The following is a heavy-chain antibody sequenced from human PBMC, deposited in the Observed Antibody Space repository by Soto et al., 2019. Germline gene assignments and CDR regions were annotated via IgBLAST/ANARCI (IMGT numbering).Heavy chain of an antibody. CDR3: AKRRAISNKLFFDH. Sequence: QITLRESGPALVKPTQTLTQSCTLSGFSINTGGVGVGWIRQPPGTAPEWLAFLYWNDDEGYSPSLRSSLSVTKDASEKREVLTMTHLDPTDTGTYYCAKRRAISNKLFFDHWGQGALVTVSS. CDR2: LYWNDDE. V-gene: IGHV2-5*01. D-gene: IGHD4-4*01. CDR1: GFSINTGGVG. J-gene: IGHJ4*02.